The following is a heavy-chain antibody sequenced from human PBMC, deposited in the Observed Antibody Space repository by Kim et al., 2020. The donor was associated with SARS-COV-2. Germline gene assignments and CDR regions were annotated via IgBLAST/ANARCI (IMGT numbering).Heavy chain of an antibody. J-gene: IGHJ3*02. CDR3: ARSCDSSGHHDAFDI. V-gene: IGHV3-21*01. D-gene: IGHD3-22*01. CDR1: GFTFSSYS. CDR2: ISSSSSYI. Sequence: GSLRLSCAASGFTFSSYSMNWVRQAPGKGLEWVSSISSSSSYIYYADSVKGRFTISRDNAKNSLYLQMNSLRAEDTAVYYCARSCDSSGHHDAFDIWGQGTMVTVSS.